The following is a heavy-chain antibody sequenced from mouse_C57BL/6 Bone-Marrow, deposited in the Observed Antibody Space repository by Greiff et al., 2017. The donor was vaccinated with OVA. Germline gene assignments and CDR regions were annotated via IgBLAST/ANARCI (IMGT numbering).Heavy chain of an antibody. CDR1: GYAFTNYL. CDR2: INPGSGGT. J-gene: IGHJ4*01. CDR3: ARGPFYYSNAMDY. D-gene: IGHD2-12*01. V-gene: IGHV1-54*01. Sequence: QVQLKQSGAELVRPGTSVKVSCKASGYAFTNYLIEWVKQRPGQGLEWIGVINPGSGGTNYNEKFKGKATLTADKSSSTAYMQLSSLTSEDSAVYFGARGPFYYSNAMDYWGQGTSVTVSS.